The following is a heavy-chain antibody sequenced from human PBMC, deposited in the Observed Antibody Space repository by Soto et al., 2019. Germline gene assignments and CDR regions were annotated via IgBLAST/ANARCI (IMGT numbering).Heavy chain of an antibody. CDR3: ARHLSTPGTRGFDS. J-gene: IGHJ4*02. Sequence: SETLSLTCAVSSGSISSANWWSWVRQPPGKGLEWIGEIYLGGTTNYNPPLKSRVTMSIDNYKNQFFLNLASVTAADTAVYYCARHLSTPGTRGFDSWGQGTLVTVSS. CDR1: SGSISSANW. V-gene: IGHV4-4*02. CDR2: IYLGGTT.